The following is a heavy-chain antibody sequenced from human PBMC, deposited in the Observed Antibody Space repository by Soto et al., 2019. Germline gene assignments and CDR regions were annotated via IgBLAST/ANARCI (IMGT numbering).Heavy chain of an antibody. Sequence: QVQLVQSGAEVKKPGSSVKVSCKASGGTFSSYAISWVRQAPGQGLEWMGGIIPIFGTANYAQKFQGRVTITADEPTSTAYRELSSLRSEDTAVYYCARDPGCSGGSCYSSNYFDYWGQGTLVTVSS. V-gene: IGHV1-69*12. CDR1: GGTFSSYA. CDR3: ARDPGCSGGSCYSSNYFDY. J-gene: IGHJ4*02. CDR2: IIPIFGTA. D-gene: IGHD2-15*01.